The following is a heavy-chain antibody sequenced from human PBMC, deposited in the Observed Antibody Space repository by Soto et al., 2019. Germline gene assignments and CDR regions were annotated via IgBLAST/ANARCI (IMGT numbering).Heavy chain of an antibody. V-gene: IGHV3-21*01. J-gene: IGHJ6*02. Sequence: GGSLRLSCAASGFTFGSYSMNWVRQAPGKGLEWVSSISSSSSYIYYADSVKGRFTISRDNAKNSLYLQMNSLRAEDTAVYYCARDPCGGSCYSRLYYYYYYGMDVWGQGTTVTVSS. CDR3: ARDPCGGSCYSRLYYYYYYGMDV. D-gene: IGHD2-15*01. CDR2: ISSSSSYI. CDR1: GFTFGSYS.